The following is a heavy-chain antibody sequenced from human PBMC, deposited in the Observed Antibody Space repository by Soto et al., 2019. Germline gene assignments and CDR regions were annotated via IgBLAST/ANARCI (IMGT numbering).Heavy chain of an antibody. CDR2: IYPGDSDT. J-gene: IGHJ3*02. CDR3: ARISEWLSSFGAFDI. CDR1: GYSFTSYW. Sequence: PGESLKISCKASGYSFTSYWIGWVRQMPGKGLEWMGIIYPGDSDTRYSPSFQGQVTISADKSISTAYLQWSSLKASDTAMFYCARISEWLSSFGAFDIWGQGTMVTVSS. V-gene: IGHV5-51*01. D-gene: IGHD3-3*01.